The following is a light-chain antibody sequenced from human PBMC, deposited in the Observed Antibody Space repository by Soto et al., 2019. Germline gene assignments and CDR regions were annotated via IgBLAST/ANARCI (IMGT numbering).Light chain of an antibody. CDR2: AAS. CDR3: QQYDSFLWT. CDR1: QSISNY. V-gene: IGKV1-39*01. Sequence: DIQMTQSPSSLSASVGDRVIITCRASQSISNYLNWYQQKPGKAPKLLIYAASSLQGGVPSRFSGSGSGTDFTLTISSLQPEDFATYYCQQYDSFLWTFGQGTKVDIK. J-gene: IGKJ1*01.